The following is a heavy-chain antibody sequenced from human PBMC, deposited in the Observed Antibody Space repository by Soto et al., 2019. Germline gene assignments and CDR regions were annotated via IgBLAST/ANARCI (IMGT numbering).Heavy chain of an antibody. CDR3: ARRERRELRYFDWLPVADAFDI. CDR2: IYYSGST. D-gene: IGHD3-9*01. CDR1: GGSISSSSYY. J-gene: IGHJ3*02. V-gene: IGHV4-39*01. Sequence: QLQLQESGPGLVKPSETLSLTCTVSGGSISSSSYYWGWIRQPPGKGLEWIGSIYYSGSTYYNPSLKSRVTISVDTSKNQFSLKLSSVTAADTAVYYCARRERRELRYFDWLPVADAFDIWGQGTMVTVSS.